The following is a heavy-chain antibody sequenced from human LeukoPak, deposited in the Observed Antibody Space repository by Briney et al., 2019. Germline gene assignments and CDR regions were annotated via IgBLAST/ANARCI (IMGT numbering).Heavy chain of an antibody. D-gene: IGHD3-10*01. J-gene: IGHJ3*02. Sequence: SETLSLTCAVYGGSFSGYYWSWIRQPPGKGLEWIGYIYYSGSTYYNPSLKSRVTISVDTSKNQFSLKLSSVTAADTAVYYCARDRITMVRGVPLDAFDIWGQGTMVTVSS. CDR2: IYYSGST. CDR1: GGSFSGYY. CDR3: ARDRITMVRGVPLDAFDI. V-gene: IGHV4-30-4*08.